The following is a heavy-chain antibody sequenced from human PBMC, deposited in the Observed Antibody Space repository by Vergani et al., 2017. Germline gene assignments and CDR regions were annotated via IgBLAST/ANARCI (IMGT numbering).Heavy chain of an antibody. J-gene: IGHJ6*02. V-gene: IGHV1-18*04. D-gene: IGHD2-2*02. Sequence: VQLLESGGGLVQPGGSLRLSCAASGFTFTSYGISWVRQAPGQGLEWMGWISAYNGNTNYAQKLQGRVTMTTDTSTSTAYMELRSLRSDDTAVYYCARVDCSSTSCYTGELFGYYGMDVWGQGTTVTVSS. CDR3: ARVDCSSTSCYTGELFGYYGMDV. CDR1: GFTFTSYG. CDR2: ISAYNGNT.